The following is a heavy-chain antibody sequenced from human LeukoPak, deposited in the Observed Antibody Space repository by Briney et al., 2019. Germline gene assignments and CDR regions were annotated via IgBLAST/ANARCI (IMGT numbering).Heavy chain of an antibody. Sequence: SETLSLTCTVSGGSISSGDYYWSWIRQPPGKGLEWIGYIYYSGSTYYNPSLRSRVTISVDTSKNQFSLKLSSVTAADTAVYYCARRPYDSSGYYFHYFDYWGQGTLVTVSS. CDR2: IYYSGST. CDR1: GGSISSGDYY. CDR3: ARRPYDSSGYYFHYFDY. D-gene: IGHD3-22*01. V-gene: IGHV4-30-4*08. J-gene: IGHJ4*02.